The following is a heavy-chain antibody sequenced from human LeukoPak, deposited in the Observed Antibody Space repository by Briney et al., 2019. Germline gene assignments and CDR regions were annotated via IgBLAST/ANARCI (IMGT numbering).Heavy chain of an antibody. J-gene: IGHJ4*02. D-gene: IGHD6-13*01. V-gene: IGHV4-59*12. CDR3: ASQYSSSWSDY. Sequence: SETLSLTCTVAGDSISKYFWSWIRQPPGKGLEWIGYIYDSGTTNCNPSLKSRVTISVVTSKNQFSLKLISVTAADTAVYYCASQYSSSWSDYWGQGTLVTVSS. CDR1: GDSISKYF. CDR2: IYDSGTT.